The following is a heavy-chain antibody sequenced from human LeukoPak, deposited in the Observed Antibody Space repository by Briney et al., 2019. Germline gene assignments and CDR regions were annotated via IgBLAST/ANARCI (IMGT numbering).Heavy chain of an antibody. CDR1: GGSFSGYY. V-gene: IGHV4-34*01. J-gene: IGHJ5*02. CDR3: ARRWTLRGWFDP. CDR2: INHSGST. D-gene: IGHD4-17*01. Sequence: PSETLSLTCAVYGGSFSGYYWSWIRQPPGKGLEWIGEINHSGSTNYNPSLKSRVTISVDTSKNQFSLKLSSVTAADTAVYYCARRWTLRGWFDPWGQGTLVTVSS.